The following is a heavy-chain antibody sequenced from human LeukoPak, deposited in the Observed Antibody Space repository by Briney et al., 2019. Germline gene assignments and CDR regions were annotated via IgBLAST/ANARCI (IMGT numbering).Heavy chain of an antibody. D-gene: IGHD2-15*01. CDR2: ISGSSNDI. J-gene: IGHJ4*02. CDR1: GFPFSIYT. V-gene: IGHV3-21*01. Sequence: GGSLRLSCAASGFPFSIYTMNWVRQAPGKGLEWVPSISGSSNDIYYADSVKGRFTISRDNAKNSLYLQMNSLRAEDTAVYYCATDYYCSGGSCYPPDWGQGTLVTVSS. CDR3: ATDYYCSGGSCYPPD.